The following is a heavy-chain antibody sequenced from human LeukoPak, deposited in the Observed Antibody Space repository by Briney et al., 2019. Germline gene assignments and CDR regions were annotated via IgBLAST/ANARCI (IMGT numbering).Heavy chain of an antibody. CDR3: ARDRSPMITFGGVSRYMDV. D-gene: IGHD3-16*01. Sequence: GSLRLSCAASGFTFSSYEMNWVRQAPGKGLEWVSYISSSGSSIYYADSVKGRFTISRDNPKNSLYLQLNSLRAEDTAVYYCARDRSPMITFGGVSRYMDVWGKGTTVTVSS. J-gene: IGHJ6*03. CDR1: GFTFSSYE. V-gene: IGHV3-48*03. CDR2: ISSSGSSI.